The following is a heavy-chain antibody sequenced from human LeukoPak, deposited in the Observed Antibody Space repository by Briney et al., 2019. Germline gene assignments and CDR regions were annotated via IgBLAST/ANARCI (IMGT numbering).Heavy chain of an antibody. D-gene: IGHD3-10*01. CDR3: ARDRGSGNWFDP. CDR2: IYYSGST. V-gene: IGHV4-39*07. CDR1: GGSISSRSYY. Sequence: SETLSLTCTVSGGSISSRSYYWGWIRQPPGKGLEWIGSIYYSGSTYYNPSLKSRVTISVDASKNQFSLKLSSVTAADTAVYYCARDRGSGNWFDPWGQGTLVTVSS. J-gene: IGHJ5*02.